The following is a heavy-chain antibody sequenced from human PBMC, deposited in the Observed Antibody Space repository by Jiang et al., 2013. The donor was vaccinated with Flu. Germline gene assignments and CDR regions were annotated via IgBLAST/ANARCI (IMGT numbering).Heavy chain of an antibody. Sequence: GAEVKKPGASVKVTCKASGYTFTDHYIQWVRQAPGQGPEWMGWINPNSGGTKSAKKFQGRVTMTRDTSISTAFMELSSLRAEDTAIYYCANDVDGDDGTWFEYWGQGILVTVSS. CDR2: INPNSGGT. V-gene: IGHV1-2*02. J-gene: IGHJ4*02. D-gene: IGHD4-17*01. CDR3: ANDVDGDDGTWFEY. CDR1: GYTFTDHY.